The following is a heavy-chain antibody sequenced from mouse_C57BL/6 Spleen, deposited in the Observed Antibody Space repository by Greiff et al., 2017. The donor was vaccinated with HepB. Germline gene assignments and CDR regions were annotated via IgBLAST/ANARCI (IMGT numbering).Heavy chain of an antibody. CDR3: ARKLRPNYYAMDY. CDR1: GFTFSDYG. J-gene: IGHJ4*01. Sequence: EVQVVESGGGLVKPGGSLKLSCAASGFTFSDYGMHWVRQAPEKGLEWVAYISSGSSTIYYADTVKGRFTISRDNAKNTLFLQMTSLRSEDTAMYYCARKLRPNYYAMDYWGQGTSVTVSS. CDR2: ISSGSSTI. D-gene: IGHD2-4*01. V-gene: IGHV5-17*01.